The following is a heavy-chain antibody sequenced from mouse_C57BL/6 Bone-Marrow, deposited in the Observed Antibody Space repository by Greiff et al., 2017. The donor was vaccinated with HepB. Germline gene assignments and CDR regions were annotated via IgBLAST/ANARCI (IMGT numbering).Heavy chain of an antibody. V-gene: IGHV1-7*01. CDR1: GSTFTSYW. Sequence: QLKESGASLSKPGDPFKLSCKASGSTFTSYWIHWVKQRPGQGLERIGYINPSSGYTKYNQKFKDKATLTADPSCSTAYMQLRSLAYEDSAVYYCARSNSSWVDYCGQGTSVTVSS. CDR2: INPSSGYT. J-gene: IGHJ4*01. CDR3: ARSNSSWVDY. D-gene: IGHD1-1*01.